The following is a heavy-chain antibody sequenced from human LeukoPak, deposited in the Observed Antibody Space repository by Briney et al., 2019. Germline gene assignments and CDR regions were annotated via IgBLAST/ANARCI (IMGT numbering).Heavy chain of an antibody. Sequence: GGSLRLSCAASGFTFSSYAIHWVRQAPGKGLEWVAVIAYDGGNKYYADSVKGRFTISRDNSKNTLYLQMNSLGADDTAVYYCAKGNWRYFDYWGQGTLVTVSS. J-gene: IGHJ4*02. D-gene: IGHD1-1*01. CDR3: AKGNWRYFDY. CDR2: IAYDGGNK. V-gene: IGHV3-30-3*01. CDR1: GFTFSSYA.